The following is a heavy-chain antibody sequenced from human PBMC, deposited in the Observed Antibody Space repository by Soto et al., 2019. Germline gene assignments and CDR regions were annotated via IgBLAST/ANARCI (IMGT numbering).Heavy chain of an antibody. D-gene: IGHD2-8*01. CDR2: IYYSGST. V-gene: IGHV4-59*01. Sequence: SETLSLTCTVSGGSISSYYWSWIRQPPGKGQEWIGYIYYSGSTNYNPSLKSRVTISVDTSKNQFSLKLSSVTAADTAVYYCARVQKEVYAKPGYYYYGMDVWGQGTTVTVSS. CDR1: GGSISSYY. CDR3: ARVQKEVYAKPGYYYYGMDV. J-gene: IGHJ6*02.